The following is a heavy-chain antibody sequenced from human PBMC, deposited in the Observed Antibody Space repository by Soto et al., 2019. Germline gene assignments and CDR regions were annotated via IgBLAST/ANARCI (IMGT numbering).Heavy chain of an antibody. J-gene: IGHJ6*02. CDR1: GFTFSDNS. CDR2: ISSTSTYI. CDR3: ARGVRSSGWLGNYYGMDV. Sequence: EVQLVESGGGLVKPGGSLRLSCAASGFTFSDNSMKWVRQAPGKGLEWVSSISSTSTYIFYADSLKGRFTISRDNAKNSLYLQMNSLRAEDTAVYYCARGVRSSGWLGNYYGMDVWGQGTTVTVSS. V-gene: IGHV3-21*01. D-gene: IGHD6-19*01.